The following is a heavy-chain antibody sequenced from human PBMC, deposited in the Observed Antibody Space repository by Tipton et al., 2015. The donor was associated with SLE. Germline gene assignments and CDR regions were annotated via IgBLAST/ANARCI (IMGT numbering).Heavy chain of an antibody. V-gene: IGHV1-18*01. J-gene: IGHJ6*03. CDR3: ARTLLDYYYYMDV. CDR1: GFTFTSYG. CDR2: ISAYNGNT. Sequence: QLVQSGPEVKKPGASVKVSCKASGFTFTSYGISWVRQAPGQGLEWMGWISAYNGNTKCAQKLQGRVTMAIDTSTSTAYMELRSLTSDDTAVYYCARTLLDYYYYMDVWGKGTTVTVSS.